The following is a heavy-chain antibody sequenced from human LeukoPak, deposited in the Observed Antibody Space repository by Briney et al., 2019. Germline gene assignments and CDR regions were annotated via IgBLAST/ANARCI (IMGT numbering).Heavy chain of an antibody. CDR1: GYTFTSYD. CDR3: ARGGGYSYGYRWALVRYYFDY. Sequence: GASVKVSCKASGYTFTSYDINWVRQATGQGPEWMGWMSPNSGNTGYAQKFQGRVTMTRSTSMSTAYMELSSLRSEDTAVYYCARGGGYSYGYRWALVRYYFDYWGQGTLVTVSS. D-gene: IGHD5-18*01. CDR2: MSPNSGNT. J-gene: IGHJ4*02. V-gene: IGHV1-8*01.